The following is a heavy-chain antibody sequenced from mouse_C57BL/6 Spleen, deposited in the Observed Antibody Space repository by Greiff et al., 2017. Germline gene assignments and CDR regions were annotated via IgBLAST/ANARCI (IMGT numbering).Heavy chain of an antibody. CDR2: ISSGSSTI. CDR3: ARRGGLYALGY. V-gene: IGHV5-17*01. J-gene: IGHJ4*01. Sequence: DVKLVESGGGLVKPGGSLKLSCAASGFTFSDYGMHWVRQAPEKGLEWVAYISSGSSTIYYADTVKGRFTIARDNAKNTLFLQMTSRRSEDTAMSYVARRGGLYALGYWGQGPSVTAST. D-gene: IGHD1-1*02. CDR1: GFTFSDYG.